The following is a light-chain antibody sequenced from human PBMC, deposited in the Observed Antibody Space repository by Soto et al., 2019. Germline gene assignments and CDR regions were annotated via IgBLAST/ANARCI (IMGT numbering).Light chain of an antibody. V-gene: IGKV3-15*01. J-gene: IGKJ1*01. CDR2: GAS. Sequence: EIVMTQSPATLSVSPGERATLSCRASQSVSSNLAWYQQKPGQAPRLLIYGASTRATGIQARFSSSGSGTEFTLTISSLQSEDFAVYYCQQYNNWPPWTFGQGTKVAIK. CDR3: QQYNNWPPWT. CDR1: QSVSSN.